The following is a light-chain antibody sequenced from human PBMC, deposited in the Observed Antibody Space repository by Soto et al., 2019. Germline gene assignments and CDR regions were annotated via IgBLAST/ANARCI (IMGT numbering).Light chain of an antibody. CDR3: LQDYSYPYT. CDR2: AAS. J-gene: IGKJ2*01. Sequence: AIQMTQSPSSLSASVGDRVTITCRASQFIRNDLGWYQQKPGKAPNLLNYAASNLQSGVPSRFSGSGFATDFTLTISSLQPEDFATYYCLQDYSYPYTFGQGTKLE. CDR1: QFIRND. V-gene: IGKV1-6*01.